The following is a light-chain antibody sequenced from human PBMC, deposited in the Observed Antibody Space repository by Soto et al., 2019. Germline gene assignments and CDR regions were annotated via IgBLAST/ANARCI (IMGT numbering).Light chain of an antibody. J-gene: IGKJ4*01. V-gene: IGKV3D-15*01. Sequence: EIVMTQSPATPSVSPGDRATLSCRASQSVANDLAWYQQKPGQPPRLLIYDASTRATGIPARFSGSQSGTEFTLTISSLLSEDFAVYFCQQYNNWPLTFGGGTKVETK. CDR3: QQYNNWPLT. CDR2: DAS. CDR1: QSVAND.